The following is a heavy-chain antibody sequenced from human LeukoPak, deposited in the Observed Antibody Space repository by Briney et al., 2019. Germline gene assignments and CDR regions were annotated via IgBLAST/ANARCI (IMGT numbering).Heavy chain of an antibody. Sequence: GGSLRLSCAVSGFTFSSYWMSWVRQAPGKGLEWVANIKEDGTEKYYQDSVKGRFTISRDNAKNSLYLQMNSLRAEDTAVYYCAREGLYCSGGSCLDYWGQGTLVTVSS. V-gene: IGHV3-7*01. J-gene: IGHJ4*02. D-gene: IGHD2-15*01. CDR3: AREGLYCSGGSCLDY. CDR1: GFTFSSYW. CDR2: IKEDGTEK.